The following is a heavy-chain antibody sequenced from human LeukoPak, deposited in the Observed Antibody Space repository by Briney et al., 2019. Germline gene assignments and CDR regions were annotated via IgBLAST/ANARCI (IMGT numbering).Heavy chain of an antibody. CDR2: INPSGGSP. Sequence: ASDKVSCKASGYTFTSSFMHWVRQAPGQGLDWMGIINPSGGSPTYAQKFQGRVTMTRDTSTSTVYMELSSLRSEDTAMYYCARDSSSSSLADPWGQGTLVTVSS. J-gene: IGHJ5*02. CDR3: ARDSSSSSLADP. CDR1: GYTFTSSF. V-gene: IGHV1-46*01. D-gene: IGHD2-2*01.